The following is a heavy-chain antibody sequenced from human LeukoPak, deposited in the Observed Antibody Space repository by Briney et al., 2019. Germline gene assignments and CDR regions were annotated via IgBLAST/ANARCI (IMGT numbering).Heavy chain of an antibody. Sequence: PGGSLRLSCAASGFTISNYWMHWVRQAPGKGLVWVSRINSDGINTSYADSVKGRFTISRDNAKNTLNLQMNSLRAEDTAVYYCARDLGQYYDTSDNWFDPWGQGTLVTVSS. CDR3: ARDLGQYYDTSDNWFDP. CDR1: GFTISNYW. V-gene: IGHV3-74*01. D-gene: IGHD3-22*01. J-gene: IGHJ5*02. CDR2: INSDGINT.